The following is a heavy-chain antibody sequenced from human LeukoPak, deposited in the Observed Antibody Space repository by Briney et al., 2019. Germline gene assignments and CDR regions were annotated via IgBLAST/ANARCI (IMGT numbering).Heavy chain of an antibody. CDR1: GFTFSSYG. D-gene: IGHD4-23*01. CDR3: AKDHGDMTTVVTRPGDFDY. CDR2: IRYDGSNK. J-gene: IGHJ4*02. V-gene: IGHV3-30*02. Sequence: GGSLRLSCAASGFTFSSYGMHWVRQAPGKGLEWVAFIRYDGSNKYYADSVKGRFTISRDNSKNTLYLQMNSLRAEDTAVYYCAKDHGDMTTVVTRPGDFDYWGQGTLVTVSS.